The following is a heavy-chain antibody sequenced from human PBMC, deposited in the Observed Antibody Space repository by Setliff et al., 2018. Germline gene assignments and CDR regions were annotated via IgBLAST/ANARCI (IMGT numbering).Heavy chain of an antibody. D-gene: IGHD6-13*01. CDR3: AKRGDSSSWLEY. Sequence: HPGGSLRLSCVASGFTFSAYGMSWVRQAPGKGLEWVSSVYNGNDETKYADSVKGRFTISRDDSKKTLYLQMNSLRAEDTAVYYCAKRGDSSSWLEYWGQGTLVTVSS. J-gene: IGHJ4*02. CDR1: GFTFSAYG. CDR2: VYNGNDET. V-gene: IGHV3-23*01.